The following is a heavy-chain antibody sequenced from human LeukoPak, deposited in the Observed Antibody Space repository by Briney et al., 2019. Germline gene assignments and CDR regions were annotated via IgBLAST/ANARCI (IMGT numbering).Heavy chain of an antibody. V-gene: IGHV4-59*01. J-gene: IGHJ4*02. CDR1: GGSISSYY. D-gene: IGHD4-17*01. CDR2: IYYSGST. CDR3: ARDLYGELDY. Sequence: KPSETLSLTCTVSGGSISSYYWSWIRQPPGKGLEWIGYIYYSGSTNYNPSLKSRVTISVDTSKTQFSLKLSSVTAADTAVYYCARDLYGELDYWGQGTLVTVSS.